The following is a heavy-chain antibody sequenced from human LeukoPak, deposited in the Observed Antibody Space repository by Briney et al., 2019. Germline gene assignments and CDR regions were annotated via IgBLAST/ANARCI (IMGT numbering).Heavy chain of an antibody. CDR1: GGSISSYY. D-gene: IGHD3-22*01. CDR2: IYSSGST. V-gene: IGHV4-59*01. CDR3: AREDDSSGRYWYFDL. Sequence: SETLSLTCTVSGGSISSYYWSWIRQPPGKGLEWIGDIYSSGSTDYNPSLKSRVTLSVDTSKNQFSVRLSSVTAADTAVYYCAREDDSSGRYWYFDLWGRGTLVTVSS. J-gene: IGHJ2*01.